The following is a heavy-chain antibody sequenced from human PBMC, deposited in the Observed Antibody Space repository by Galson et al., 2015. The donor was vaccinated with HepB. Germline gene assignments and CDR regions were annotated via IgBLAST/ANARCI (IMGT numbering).Heavy chain of an antibody. CDR3: ARQAVDYGGGFYGMDV. Sequence: QSGAEVKKPGESLKISCKGSGYSFSTYWIGWVRQMPGEGLEWMGSIYPGDSDSRYSPSFRGQVTISADKSISTAYLQWSSLKASDTAMYYCARQAVDYGGGFYGMDVWGQGTTVTVSS. CDR1: GYSFSTYW. CDR2: IYPGDSDS. V-gene: IGHV5-51*01. J-gene: IGHJ6*02. D-gene: IGHD4-23*01.